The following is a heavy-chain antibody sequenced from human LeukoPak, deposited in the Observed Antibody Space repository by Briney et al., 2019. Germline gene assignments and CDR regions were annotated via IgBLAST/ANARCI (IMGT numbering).Heavy chain of an antibody. Sequence: SETLSLTCTVSGGSISSYYWSWIRQPPGKGLEWIGYIYYSGSTYYNPSLKSRVTISVDTSKNQFSLKLSSLTAADTAVYYCARQLAVAGREPQHWGQGTLVTVSS. D-gene: IGHD6-19*01. CDR3: ARQLAVAGREPQH. V-gene: IGHV4-59*08. J-gene: IGHJ1*01. CDR2: IYYSGST. CDR1: GGSISSYY.